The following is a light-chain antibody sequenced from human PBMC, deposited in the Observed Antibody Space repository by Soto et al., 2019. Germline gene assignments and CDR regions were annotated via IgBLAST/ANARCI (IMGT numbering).Light chain of an antibody. J-gene: IGLJ2*01. CDR3: CAYGGSNTVV. CDR1: NSDVGSYNL. CDR2: EDN. V-gene: IGLV2-23*01. Sequence: QSALTQPASVSGSPGQSITISCTGTNSDVGSYNLVSWYQQHPGKAPKLMIYEDNKRPSGVSNRFSASKSGTTASLTVSGLQDEDEDDYYCCAYGGSNTVVFGGGTKLTVL.